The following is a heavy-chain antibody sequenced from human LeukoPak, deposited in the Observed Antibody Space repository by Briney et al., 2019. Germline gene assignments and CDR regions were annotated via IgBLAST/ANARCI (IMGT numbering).Heavy chain of an antibody. J-gene: IGHJ4*02. CDR3: WRAFSSGRRFDY. CDR2: INPSGGSTT. CDR1: GYTFTSYY. V-gene: IGHV1-46*01. Sequence: ASVKVSCKASGYTFTSYYMHWVRQAPGQGLELMGIINPSGGSTTKYAQKFQGRVTMTRDTSTSTVDMELSNLRSQDTTVDYCWRAFSSGRRFDYWGQGTLVTVSS. D-gene: IGHD3-22*01.